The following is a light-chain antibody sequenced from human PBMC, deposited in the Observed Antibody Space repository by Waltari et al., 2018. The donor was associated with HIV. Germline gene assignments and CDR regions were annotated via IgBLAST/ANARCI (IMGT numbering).Light chain of an antibody. V-gene: IGLV8-61*01. Sequence: QTVVTQEPSFSVSPGGTVTLTCGLSSGSVSTSYYPSWYQQTPGQAPRTLLYSTNTRSSGGPDRCSGSILGNKAARTITWAQADDESDYYCVLYMGSGIWVFGGGTKLTVL. CDR3: VLYMGSGIWV. CDR2: STN. CDR1: SGSVSTSYY. J-gene: IGLJ3*02.